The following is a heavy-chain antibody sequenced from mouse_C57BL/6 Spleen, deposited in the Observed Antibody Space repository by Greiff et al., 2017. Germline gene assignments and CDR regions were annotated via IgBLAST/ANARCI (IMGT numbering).Heavy chain of an antibody. CDR3: AREYYGSSYLAWFAY. CDR2: IDPSDSET. J-gene: IGHJ3*01. Sequence: QVQLQQPGAELVRPGSSVKLSCKASGYTFTSYWMHWVKQRPIQGLEWIGNIDPSDSETHYNQKFKDKATLTVDKSSSTAYMQLSSLTSEDSAVYYCAREYYGSSYLAWFAYWGQGTLVTVSA. CDR1: GYTFTSYW. D-gene: IGHD1-1*01. V-gene: IGHV1-52*01.